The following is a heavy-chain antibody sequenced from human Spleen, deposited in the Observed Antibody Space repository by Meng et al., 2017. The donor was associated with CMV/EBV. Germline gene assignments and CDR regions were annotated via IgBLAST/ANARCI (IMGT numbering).Heavy chain of an antibody. CDR2: ISSSSSYI. V-gene: IGHV3-21*01. CDR3: ARSYVHKEFDY. CDR1: GVTFSSYS. D-gene: IGHD1-1*01. Sequence: SCAASGVTFSSYSMNWDRQAPGKGLEWVSSISSSSSYISYADSVKGRFTISRDNAKTSLYLQMNSLRAEDTAVYYCARSYVHKEFDYWGQGTLVTVSS. J-gene: IGHJ4*02.